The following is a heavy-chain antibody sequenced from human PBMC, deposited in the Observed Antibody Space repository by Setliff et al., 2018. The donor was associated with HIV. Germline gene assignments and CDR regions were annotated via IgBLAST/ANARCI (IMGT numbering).Heavy chain of an antibody. Sequence: SETLSLTCTVSGGSISSGSYYWGWIRQPAGKRLEWIGRIYSTGSTNYNPSLKSRVTISVDTSKNQFSLKLSSVSAADTAVYYCARVGAGGAFDIWGQGTMVTVSS. CDR2: IYSTGST. J-gene: IGHJ3*02. D-gene: IGHD3-16*01. CDR1: GGSISSGSYY. CDR3: ARVGAGGAFDI. V-gene: IGHV4-61*02.